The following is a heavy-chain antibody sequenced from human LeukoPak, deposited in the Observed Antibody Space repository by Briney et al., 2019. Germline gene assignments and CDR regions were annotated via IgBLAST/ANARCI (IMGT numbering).Heavy chain of an antibody. Sequence: GGSLRLSCAASGLTASSNYMSWVRQAPGKGLEWVSVIYSGGSTYYADSVKGRFTISRDNSKNTLYLQMNSLRAEDTAVYYCARVLVTAYGNWFDPWGQGTLVTVSS. CDR3: ARVLVTAYGNWFDP. J-gene: IGHJ5*02. V-gene: IGHV3-66*01. D-gene: IGHD2-21*02. CDR2: IYSGGST. CDR1: GLTASSNY.